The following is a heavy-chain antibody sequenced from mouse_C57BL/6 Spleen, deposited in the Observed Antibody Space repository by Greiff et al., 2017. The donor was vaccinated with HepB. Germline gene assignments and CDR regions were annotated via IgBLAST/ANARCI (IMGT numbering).Heavy chain of an antibody. CDR2: IHPNSGST. Sequence: QVQLQQPGAELVKPGASVKLSCKASGYTFTSYWMHWVKQRPGQGLEWIGMIHPNSGSTNYNEKFKSKATLTVDKSSSTAYMQLSSLTSEDSAVYYCARWGGITTVANYFDYWGKGTTLTVSS. CDR1: GYTFTSYW. V-gene: IGHV1-64*01. CDR3: ARWGGITTVANYFDY. D-gene: IGHD1-1*01. J-gene: IGHJ2*01.